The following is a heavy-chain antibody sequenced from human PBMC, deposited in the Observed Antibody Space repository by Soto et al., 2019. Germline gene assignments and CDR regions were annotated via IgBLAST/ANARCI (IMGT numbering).Heavy chain of an antibody. Sequence: SETLSLTCTVSGGSISSYYWSWIRQPPGKGLEWIGYTYYSGKTYYNPSLKSRVTISVHTSKNQFSLELTSVTAADTAVYYCARGLFTGRSYGGGWYFLAYWGQGSQVTVSS. J-gene: IGHJ4*02. CDR3: ARGLFTGRSYGGGWYFLAY. CDR1: GGSISSYY. V-gene: IGHV4-59*12. CDR2: TYYSGKT. D-gene: IGHD2-8*02.